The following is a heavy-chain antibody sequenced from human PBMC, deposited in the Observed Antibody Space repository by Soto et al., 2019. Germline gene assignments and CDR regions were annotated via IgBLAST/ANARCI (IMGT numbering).Heavy chain of an antibody. CDR3: VRVLDSSWYADL. Sequence: QVQLQESGPGLVKPSETLSLTCSVSGGSVSHASFYWTWIRQAPGTGLEYIGYIFYTGVTNYNPSRSSRLTISLDTSKNHFALKLISMTAADTAVYYCVRVLDSSWYADLWGRGTLVTVSS. CDR2: IFYTGVT. CDR1: GGSVSHASFY. V-gene: IGHV4-61*03. J-gene: IGHJ2*01. D-gene: IGHD3-22*01.